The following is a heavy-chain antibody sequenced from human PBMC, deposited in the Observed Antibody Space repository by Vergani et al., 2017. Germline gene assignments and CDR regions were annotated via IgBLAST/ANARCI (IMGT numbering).Heavy chain of an antibody. V-gene: IGHV4-59*01. J-gene: IGHJ3*02. CDR2: IYYSGST. D-gene: IGHD7-27*01. CDR3: ARVWGSRAFDI. CDR1: GGSISSYY. Sequence: QVQLPESGPGLVKPSETLSLTCTVSGGSISSYYWSWLRQPPGKGLGWVGAIYYSGSTNYKPPLKSRVTISVDTSKNQFSLKLSSVTAAYTAVYYCARVWGSRAFDIWGQGTMVTVSS.